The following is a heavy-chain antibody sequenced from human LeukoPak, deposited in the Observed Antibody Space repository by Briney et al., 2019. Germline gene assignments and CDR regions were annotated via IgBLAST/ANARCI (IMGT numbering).Heavy chain of an antibody. CDR3: ARVGYDSSGYYSHFDY. J-gene: IGHJ4*02. Sequence: SETLSPTCAVYGGSFSGYYWSWIRQPPGKGLEWIGEINHSGSTNYNPSLKSRVTISVDTSKNQFSLKLSSVTAADTAVYYCARVGYDSSGYYSHFDYWGQGTLVTVSS. D-gene: IGHD3-22*01. CDR1: GGSFSGYY. CDR2: INHSGST. V-gene: IGHV4-34*01.